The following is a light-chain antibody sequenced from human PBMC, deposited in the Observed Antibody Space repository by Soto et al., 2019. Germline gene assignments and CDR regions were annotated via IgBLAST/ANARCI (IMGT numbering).Light chain of an antibody. Sequence: IQLTLSSSSLSSSVGDRVTINCRASQGISSYLAWYQQKPGKAPKLLIYAASSLQSGVPSRLSGSGSGTDFTLTICSLQPEDCATYCCQERYSTLITFGGGTKL. CDR3: QERYSTLIT. J-gene: IGKJ4*01. CDR2: AAS. CDR1: QGISSY. V-gene: IGKV1-39*01.